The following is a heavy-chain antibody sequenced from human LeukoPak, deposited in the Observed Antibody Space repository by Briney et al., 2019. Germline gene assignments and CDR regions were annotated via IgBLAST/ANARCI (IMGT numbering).Heavy chain of an antibody. V-gene: IGHV4-59*01. CDR3: ARERMVGATCYFDQ. CDR2: IYNSGNT. CDR1: LGTIRRYY. D-gene: IGHD1-26*01. J-gene: IGHJ4*02. Sequence: SETLSLTCNVSLGTIRRYYWTWIRQPPGKGLEWFWYIYNSGNTNYNPSLTSRVTISLDTSNNQFSLKLSSVTAADTAVYYCARERMVGATCYFDQWGQGSLVTVSS.